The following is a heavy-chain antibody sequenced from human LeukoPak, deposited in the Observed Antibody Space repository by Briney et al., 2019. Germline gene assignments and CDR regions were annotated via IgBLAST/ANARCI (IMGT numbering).Heavy chain of an antibody. J-gene: IGHJ5*02. Sequence: AGGSLRLSCAASGFTFSTYAMSWVRQPPGKGLEWVSAISGSGISTYYADSVKGRFTTSRDNSKNKLYLQMSSLRAEDTALYYCAKNMDRITKVRGVTTSPNWFDPWGQGTLVTVSS. V-gene: IGHV3-23*01. CDR1: GFTFSTYA. D-gene: IGHD3-10*01. CDR2: ISGSGIST. CDR3: AKNMDRITKVRGVTTSPNWFDP.